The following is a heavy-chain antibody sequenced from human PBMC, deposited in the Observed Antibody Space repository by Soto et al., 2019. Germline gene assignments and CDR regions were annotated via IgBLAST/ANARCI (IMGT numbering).Heavy chain of an antibody. CDR3: AGSYYDSTGFAVDP. V-gene: IGHV4-59*02. Sequence: QMQLQASGPGLVKPSETLSLTCNVSGASVSHGYWSWIRQPPGKGLEWIGFMYFGGSFNYNPSLTSRATISVETSKNQSSMKLTSVAASDTAVDYWAGSYYDSTGFAVDPWGQGTLVTVSS. CDR1: GASVSHGY. CDR2: MYFGGSF. J-gene: IGHJ5*02. D-gene: IGHD3-22*01.